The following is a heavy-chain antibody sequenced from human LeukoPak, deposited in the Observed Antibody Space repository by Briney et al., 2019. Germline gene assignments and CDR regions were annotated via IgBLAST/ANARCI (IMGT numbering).Heavy chain of an antibody. CDR3: ASCSRSWYVVPDY. CDR2: IYSGGST. D-gene: IGHD6-13*01. Sequence: GGSLRLSCAASRFTVSSNYMSWVRQAPGKGLEWVSVIYSGGSTYYADSVKGRFTISRDNSKNTLYLQMNSLRAEDTAVYYCASCSRSWYVVPDYWGPGTLVIVSS. CDR1: RFTVSSNY. J-gene: IGHJ4*02. V-gene: IGHV3-53*01.